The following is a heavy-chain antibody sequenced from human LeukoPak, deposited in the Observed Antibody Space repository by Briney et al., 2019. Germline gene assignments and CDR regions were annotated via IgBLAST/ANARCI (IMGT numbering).Heavy chain of an antibody. J-gene: IGHJ4*02. CDR2: ISGSSTST. CDR1: GFTFSSYA. D-gene: IGHD1-26*01. V-gene: IGHV3-23*01. CDR3: AKERQAWAVGADYFDY. Sequence: GGSLRLSCAASGFTFSSYAITWVRQAPGKGLEWVSSISGSSTSTYYAESVKGRFTISRDNSKNTLYLQMNSLRAEDSAVYYCAKERQAWAVGADYFDYWGQGTLVTVSS.